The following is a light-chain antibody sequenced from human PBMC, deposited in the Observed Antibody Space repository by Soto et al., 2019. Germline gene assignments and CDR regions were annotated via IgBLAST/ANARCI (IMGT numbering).Light chain of an antibody. CDR1: QRVSRN. Sequence: EIVMTQSPATLSVSPGERATLSCRASQRVSRNLAWYQQKPGQAPRLLIYDASTRATGIPARFSGSGSETEFTLTISSLQSEDYAIYYCQQYSKWPPWTFGPGTKVEIK. CDR3: QQYSKWPPWT. CDR2: DAS. V-gene: IGKV3-15*01. J-gene: IGKJ1*01.